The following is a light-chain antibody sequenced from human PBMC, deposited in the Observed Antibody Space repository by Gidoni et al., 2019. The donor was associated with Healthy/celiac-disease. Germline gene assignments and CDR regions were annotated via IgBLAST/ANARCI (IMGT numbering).Light chain of an antibody. CDR2: GKN. CDR1: SLRSYY. Sequence: SSELTQDPAVSVALGQTVRITCQGDSLRSYYASWYQPKPGQAPVLVIYGKNNRPSGIPDRFSGSSSGNTAYLTITVAQAEDDADYYCNSRDSSGNHWVFGGGTKLTVL. CDR3: NSRDSSGNHWV. J-gene: IGLJ3*02. V-gene: IGLV3-19*01.